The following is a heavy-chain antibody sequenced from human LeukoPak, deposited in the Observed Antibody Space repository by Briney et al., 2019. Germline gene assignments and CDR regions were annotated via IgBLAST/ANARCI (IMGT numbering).Heavy chain of an antibody. Sequence: ASVKVSCKASGYTFIDYAMHWVRQAPGQRLEWMGWINTGNGNTKYAQKFQGRVTITRDTSASTVYMELSSLRSEDTAVYYCARDPNYCESSGYYFHWGQGTLVTVSS. J-gene: IGHJ4*02. V-gene: IGHV1-3*04. D-gene: IGHD3-22*01. CDR2: INTGNGNT. CDR3: ARDPNYCESSGYYFH. CDR1: GYTFIDYA.